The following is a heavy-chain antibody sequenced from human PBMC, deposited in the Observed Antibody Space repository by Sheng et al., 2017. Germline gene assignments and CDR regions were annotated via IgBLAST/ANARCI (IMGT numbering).Heavy chain of an antibody. CDR2: VSSGT. Sequence: QVQLVQSGAEMKKPGASVKVSCKASGYTFNNFYVHWVRQAPGQGLEWMGRVSSGTNYAQRFQGRVTMTRDMSISTAYMEFRRLTSDDTAVYYCASADGPRAAIDYWGLGTLVTV. J-gene: IGHJ4*02. CDR1: GYTFNNFY. V-gene: IGHV1-2*06. CDR3: ASADGPRAAIDY.